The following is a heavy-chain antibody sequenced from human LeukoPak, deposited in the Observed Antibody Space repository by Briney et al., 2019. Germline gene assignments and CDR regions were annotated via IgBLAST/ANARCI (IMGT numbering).Heavy chain of an antibody. J-gene: IGHJ4*02. D-gene: IGHD3-16*01. V-gene: IGHV3-21*01. CDR3: AKDNGVLAWGWAPPLYYFDY. Sequence: GGSLRLSCAASGFTFSSYSMNWVRQAPGKGLEWVSSISSSSSYIYYADSVKGRFTISRDNSKNTLYLQMNSLRAEDTAVYYCAKDNGVLAWGWAPPLYYFDYWGQGTLVTVSS. CDR1: GFTFSSYS. CDR2: ISSSSSYI.